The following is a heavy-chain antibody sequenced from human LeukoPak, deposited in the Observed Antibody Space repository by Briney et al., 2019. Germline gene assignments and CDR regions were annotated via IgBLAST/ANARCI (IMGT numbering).Heavy chain of an antibody. CDR1: GFTFSSYW. J-gene: IGHJ6*03. Sequence: GGSLRLSCAASGFTFSSYWISWVRRAPGKGLEWVANIKQDGSEKYYVDSVKGRFTISRDNAKNSLYLQMNSLRAEDTAVYYCASVAHYYHYYMDVWGKGTTVTISS. D-gene: IGHD2-15*01. V-gene: IGHV3-7*01. CDR3: ASVAHYYHYYMDV. CDR2: IKQDGSEK.